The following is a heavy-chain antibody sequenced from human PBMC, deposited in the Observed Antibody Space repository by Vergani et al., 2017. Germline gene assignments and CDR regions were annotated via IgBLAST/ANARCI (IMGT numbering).Heavy chain of an antibody. Sequence: QVQLQQWGAGLLKPSETLSLTCAVYGGSFSGYYWSWIRPPPGKGLEWIGEINHSGSTNYNPSLKSRVTISVDTSKNQFSLKLSSVTAADTAVYYCAREVETPMVRGVRGYWGQGTLVTVSS. CDR1: GGSFSGYY. CDR3: AREVETPMVRGVRGY. V-gene: IGHV4-34*01. D-gene: IGHD3-10*01. CDR2: INHSGST. J-gene: IGHJ4*02.